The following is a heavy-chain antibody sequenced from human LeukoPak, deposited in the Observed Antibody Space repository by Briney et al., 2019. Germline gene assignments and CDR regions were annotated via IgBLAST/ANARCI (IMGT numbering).Heavy chain of an antibody. Sequence: SETLSLTCTVSGGSISSSSYYWGWIRQPPGKGLEWIGSIYYSGSTYYNPSLKSQVTISVDTSKNQFSLKLSSVTAADTAVYYCARRHPTYYDSSGYHPWGQGTLVTVSS. CDR1: GGSISSSSYY. V-gene: IGHV4-39*07. J-gene: IGHJ5*02. D-gene: IGHD3-22*01. CDR3: ARRHPTYYDSSGYHP. CDR2: IYYSGST.